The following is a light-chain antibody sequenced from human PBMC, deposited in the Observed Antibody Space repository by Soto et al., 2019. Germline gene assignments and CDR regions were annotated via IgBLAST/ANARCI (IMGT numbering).Light chain of an antibody. CDR1: SSNIGSNY. J-gene: IGLJ2*01. CDR2: TNN. V-gene: IGLV1-47*02. Sequence: QAVVTQPPSASGTPGQRVSISCSGSSSNIGSNYVYWYQQLPGTAPKLLINTNNQRPSGVPDRFSGSKSGTSASLAISGLRSEDEADYFCAAWDDSLSGVIFGGGTKLTVL. CDR3: AAWDDSLSGVI.